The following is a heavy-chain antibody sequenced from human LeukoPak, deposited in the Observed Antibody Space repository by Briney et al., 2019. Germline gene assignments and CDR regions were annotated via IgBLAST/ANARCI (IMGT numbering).Heavy chain of an antibody. CDR2: ISGSGGST. CDR1: GFTFSSYA. V-gene: IGHV3-23*01. J-gene: IGHJ5*02. D-gene: IGHD6-13*01. Sequence: SGGSLRLSCAASGFTFSSYAMSWVRQAPGKGLEWVSAISGSGGSTYYADSVKGRFTISRDNAKTSLYLQMNSLRAEDTAVYYCARDGEYSSSWYAMNWFDPWGQGTLVTVSS. CDR3: ARDGEYSSSWYAMNWFDP.